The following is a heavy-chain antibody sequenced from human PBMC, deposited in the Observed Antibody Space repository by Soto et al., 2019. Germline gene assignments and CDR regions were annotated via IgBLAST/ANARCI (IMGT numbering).Heavy chain of an antibody. CDR3: ARRPGIAAANYYYYYYMDV. D-gene: IGHD6-13*01. V-gene: IGHV4-39*07. CDR1: GGSISSSSYY. Sequence: SETLSLTCTVSGGSISSSSYYWGWIRQPPGKGLEWIGSIYYSGSTYYNPSLKSRVTISVDTSKNQFSLKLSSVTAADTAVYYCARRPGIAAANYYYYYYMDVWGKGTTVTVSS. J-gene: IGHJ6*03. CDR2: IYYSGST.